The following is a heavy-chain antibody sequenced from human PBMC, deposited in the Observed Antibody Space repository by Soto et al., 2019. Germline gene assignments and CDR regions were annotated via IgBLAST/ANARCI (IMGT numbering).Heavy chain of an antibody. CDR1: GYSISSGYY. D-gene: IGHD6-13*01. CDR3: ARDWGLAVAAAGKYWFDP. CDR2: IYHSGST. V-gene: IGHV4-38-2*02. Sequence: SETLSLTCAVSGYSISSGYYWGWVRQPPGKGLEWIGSIYHSGSTYYNPSLKSRVTISVDTSKNQFSLKLSSVTAADTAVYYCARDWGLAVAAAGKYWFDPWGQGTLVTVSS. J-gene: IGHJ5*02.